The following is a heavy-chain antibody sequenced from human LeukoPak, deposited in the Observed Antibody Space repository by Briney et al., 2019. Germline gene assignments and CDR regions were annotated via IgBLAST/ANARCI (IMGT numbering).Heavy chain of an antibody. J-gene: IGHJ4*02. D-gene: IGHD3-16*01. CDR2: ISSSSSYT. V-gene: IGHV3-11*06. CDR1: GCTFSDYY. Sequence: GGSLRLSCAASGCTFSDYYMSWIRQAPGKGLEWVSYISSSSSYTNYADSVKGRFTISRDNAKNSLYLQMNSLRAEDTAVYYCARSGRAYSPDYWGQGTLVTVSS. CDR3: ARSGRAYSPDY.